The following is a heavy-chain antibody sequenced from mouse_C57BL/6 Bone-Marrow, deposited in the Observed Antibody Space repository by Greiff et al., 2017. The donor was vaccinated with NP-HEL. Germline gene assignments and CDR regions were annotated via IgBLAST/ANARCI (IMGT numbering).Heavy chain of an antibody. CDR2: ILPGSGST. CDR1: GYTFTGYW. D-gene: IGHD1-2*01. V-gene: IGHV1-9*01. J-gene: IGHJ4*01. Sequence: QVQLQQSGAELMKPGASVKLSCKATGYTFTGYWIEWVKQRPGHGLEWIGEILPGSGSTNYNEKFKGKATFAADTSSNTADMQLSSLTTENSAIYCCASHYGGYYAMGYWGQGTSVTVSS. CDR3: ASHYGGYYAMGY.